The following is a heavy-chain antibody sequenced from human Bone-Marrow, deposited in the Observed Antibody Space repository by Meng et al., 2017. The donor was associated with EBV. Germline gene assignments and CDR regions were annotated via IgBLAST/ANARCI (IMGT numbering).Heavy chain of an antibody. CDR1: GGTFNRDA. D-gene: IGHD3-10*01. CDR3: ASESGRGYTPDY. J-gene: IGHJ4*02. V-gene: IGHV1-69*06. Sequence: QVQLVASGAEVKKPVSSVKVSCTTSGGTFNRDAISWVRQAPGQGLEWMGGLIPMLGAPNLAQKFQDRVTIIADKSTSTHYMELSSLRSDDTAVYYCASESGRGYTPDYWGQGTLVTVSS. CDR2: LIPMLGAP.